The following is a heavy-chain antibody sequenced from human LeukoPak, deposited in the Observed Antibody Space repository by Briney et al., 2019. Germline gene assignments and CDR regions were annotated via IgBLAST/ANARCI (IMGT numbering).Heavy chain of an antibody. D-gene: IGHD3-10*01. CDR3: ARDQMDRGLYTNHLDK. CDR1: GYTFTGYH. Sequence: ASVKVSCKASGYTFTGYHFHWVRQAPGQGPEWMGRINPKTGDSSFAQKFQGRITMTRDTSISTVYMELTDLRSDDTAVYYCARDQMDRGLYTNHLDKWGQGTLVTVSS. J-gene: IGHJ4*02. V-gene: IGHV1-2*06. CDR2: INPKTGDS.